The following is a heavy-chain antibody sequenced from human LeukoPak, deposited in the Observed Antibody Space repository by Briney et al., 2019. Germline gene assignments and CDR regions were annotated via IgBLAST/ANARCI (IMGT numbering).Heavy chain of an antibody. Sequence: SETLSLTCAVYGGSFSVYYWGWIRQPPGKGLEWIGSIYYSGSTYYNPFLKSRVAISVDTSKNQFSLKLSSVTAADTAVYYCARLLRRELYFDYWGQGTLVTVSS. V-gene: IGHV4-39*01. D-gene: IGHD1-26*01. CDR1: GGSFSVYY. CDR2: IYYSGST. J-gene: IGHJ4*02. CDR3: ARLLRRELYFDY.